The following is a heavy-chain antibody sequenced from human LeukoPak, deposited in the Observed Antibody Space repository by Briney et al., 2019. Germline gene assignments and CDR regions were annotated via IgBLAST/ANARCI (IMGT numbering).Heavy chain of an antibody. J-gene: IGHJ4*02. V-gene: IGHV3-73*01. Sequence: GGSLRLSCAASGFTFSGSAMHWVRQASGKGLEWVGRIRSKANSYATAYAASVKGRFTISRDDSKNTAYLQMNSLKTEDTAVYYCTRHPDSSGYYLLYWGQGTLVTVSS. CDR1: GFTFSGSA. D-gene: IGHD3-22*01. CDR2: IRSKANSYAT. CDR3: TRHPDSSGYYLLY.